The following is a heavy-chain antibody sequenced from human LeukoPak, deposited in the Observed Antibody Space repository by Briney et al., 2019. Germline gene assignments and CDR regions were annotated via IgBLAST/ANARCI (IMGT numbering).Heavy chain of an antibody. Sequence: PGGSLRLSCAASGFTFSTYWMHWVRQAPGKGLVWVSRISSDGSITSYADSVKGRFTISRDNAKNTLYLQMNSLRAEDTAVYYCARDRGGDYGDYVFDYWGQGTLVTVSS. J-gene: IGHJ4*02. CDR2: ISSDGSIT. CDR1: GFTFSTYW. CDR3: ARDRGGDYGDYVFDY. V-gene: IGHV3-74*01. D-gene: IGHD4-17*01.